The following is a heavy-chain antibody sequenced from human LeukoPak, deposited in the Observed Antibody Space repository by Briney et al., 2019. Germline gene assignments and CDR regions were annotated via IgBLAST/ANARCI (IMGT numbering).Heavy chain of an antibody. CDR3: VRTWGSGYSAPPGD. CDR1: GSTFSSYG. Sequence: GGSLRLSCAASGSTFSSYGMHWVRQAPGKGLEWVALISYDGNNKYYADSVKGRFTISRDNSKNTLYLQMNSLGAEDTAVYYCVRTWGSGYSAPPGDWGQGSLVTVSS. V-gene: IGHV3-30*03. CDR2: ISYDGNNK. D-gene: IGHD6-13*01. J-gene: IGHJ4*02.